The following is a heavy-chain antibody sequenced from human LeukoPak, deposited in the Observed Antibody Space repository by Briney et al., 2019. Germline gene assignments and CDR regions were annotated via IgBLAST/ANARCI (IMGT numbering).Heavy chain of an antibody. Sequence: PGGSLRLSCIASGFTVSSTYMSWVRQAPGKGLEWVSAISGSGGSTYYADSVKGRFTISRDNSKNTLYLQMNSLRAEDTAVYYCAKDSRYCSGGSCYQQHWGQGTLVTVSS. J-gene: IGHJ1*01. V-gene: IGHV3-23*01. D-gene: IGHD2-15*01. CDR2: ISGSGGST. CDR3: AKDSRYCSGGSCYQQH. CDR1: GFTVSSTY.